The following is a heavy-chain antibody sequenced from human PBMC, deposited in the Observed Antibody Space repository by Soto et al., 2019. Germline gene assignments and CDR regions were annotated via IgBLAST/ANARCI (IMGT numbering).Heavy chain of an antibody. V-gene: IGHV1-2*02. D-gene: IGHD3-10*01. CDR2: INPNSGGT. J-gene: IGHJ6*02. Sequence: GASVKVSCKASGYTFTGYYMHWVRQAPGQGLEWMGWINPNSGGTNYAQKFQGRVTMTRDTSISTAYMELSRLRSDDTAVYYCARVGVTYYYYYGMDVWGQGTTVTVSS. CDR1: GYTFTGYY. CDR3: ARVGVTYYYYYGMDV.